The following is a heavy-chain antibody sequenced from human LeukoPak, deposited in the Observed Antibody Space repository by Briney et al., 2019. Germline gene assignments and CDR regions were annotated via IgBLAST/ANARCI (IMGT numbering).Heavy chain of an antibody. Sequence: GGSLRLSCAASGFTFSSYSMNWVRQAPGKGLEWVGRIKSKTDGGTTDYAAPVKGRFTISRDDSKNTLYLQMNSLKTEDTAVYYCTTQTLITIFGVVTRWGQGTLVTVSS. CDR3: TTQTLITIFGVVTR. CDR1: GFTFSSYS. V-gene: IGHV3-15*01. D-gene: IGHD3-3*01. J-gene: IGHJ4*02. CDR2: IKSKTDGGTT.